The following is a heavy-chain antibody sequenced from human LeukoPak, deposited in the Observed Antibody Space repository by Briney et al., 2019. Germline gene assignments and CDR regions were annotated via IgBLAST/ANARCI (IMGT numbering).Heavy chain of an antibody. CDR2: ISHSGST. D-gene: IGHD3-3*01. CDR3: ARAYDFWSGYYPYFDY. V-gene: IGHV4-38-2*01. J-gene: IGHJ4*02. Sequence: NPSETLSLTCAVSGYSISSGYYWGWIRQPPGKGLEWIGSISHSGSTYYNPSLKSRVTISVDTSKNQFSLKLSSVTAADTAVYYCARAYDFWSGYYPYFDYWGQGTLVTVSS. CDR1: GYSISSGYY.